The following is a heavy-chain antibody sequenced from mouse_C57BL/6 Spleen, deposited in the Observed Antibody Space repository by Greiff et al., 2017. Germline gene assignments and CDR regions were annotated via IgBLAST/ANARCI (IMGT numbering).Heavy chain of an antibody. CDR3: ARGDYDSDY. Sequence: VKLQESGPELVKPGASVKISCKASGYAFSSSWMNWVKQRPGKGLEWIGRIYPGDGDTNYNGKFKGKATLTADKSSSTAYMQLSSLTSEDSAVYFCARGDYDSDYWGQGTTLTVSS. D-gene: IGHD2-4*01. V-gene: IGHV1-82*01. CDR2: IYPGDGDT. J-gene: IGHJ2*01. CDR1: GYAFSSSW.